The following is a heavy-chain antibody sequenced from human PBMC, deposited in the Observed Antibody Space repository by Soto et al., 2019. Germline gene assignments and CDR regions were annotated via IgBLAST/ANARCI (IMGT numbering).Heavy chain of an antibody. CDR1: GGSVNSGYFY. J-gene: IGHJ4*02. D-gene: IGHD3-22*01. CDR2: IFYSGQT. V-gene: IGHV4-31*03. CDR3: ATGRVGPSGCRYFEY. Sequence: PSETLSLPCSVCGGSVNSGYFYWSWIRQRPGEGLEWIGHIFYSGQTYYNPSLKSRAALLVDTSKSQFSLKLSSVTAAEGAVYYWATGRVGPSGCRYFEYCGQGNLIAFSS.